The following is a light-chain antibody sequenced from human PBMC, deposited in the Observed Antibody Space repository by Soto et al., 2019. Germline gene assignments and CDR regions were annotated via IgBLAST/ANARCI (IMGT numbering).Light chain of an antibody. CDR3: QLYAHPPPPS. CDR2: DAS. J-gene: IGKJ4*01. Sequence: DIQMTQSPSSLSASVGDRVTITCQASQDIKNYLNWYQQKPGKAPNLLIYDASNLKTGVPSRFSGSGSGTNFTFTIRSLQPKDIASYYCQLYAHPPPPSFGGGPKGEIK. V-gene: IGKV1-33*01. CDR1: QDIKNY.